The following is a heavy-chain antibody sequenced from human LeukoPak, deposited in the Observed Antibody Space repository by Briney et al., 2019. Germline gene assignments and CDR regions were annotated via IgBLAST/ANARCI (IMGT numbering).Heavy chain of an antibody. CDR2: VYNSGGT. D-gene: IGHD3-16*01. Sequence: SETLSLTCTVSGDSISSGAYAWTWIRQSPGKGLEWIGNVYNSGGTHYNSSLKSRLSISADMSQNKFSLNLSSVTAADTAVYYCARYEYARSDNTGLRYFHHWGQGTLVTVSS. CDR3: ARYEYARSDNTGLRYFHH. J-gene: IGHJ1*01. CDR1: GDSISSGAYA. V-gene: IGHV4-30-4*01.